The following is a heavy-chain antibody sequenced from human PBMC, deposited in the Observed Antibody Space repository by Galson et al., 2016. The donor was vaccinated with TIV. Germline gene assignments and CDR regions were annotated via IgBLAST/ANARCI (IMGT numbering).Heavy chain of an antibody. Sequence: PALVKPTQTLTLTCTFSGFSLTTSQMCVNWIRQSPGKALEWLARIDWDDDKFYITSLKTRLTITKDTSKNQVVLTMTNLDPMDTDTYYCAREIVKRDFYGVDVWGQGPTVTVPS. CDR2: IDWDDDK. J-gene: IGHJ6*02. V-gene: IGHV2-70*17. CDR1: GFSLTTSQMC. CDR3: AREIVKRDFYGVDV. D-gene: IGHD1-26*01.